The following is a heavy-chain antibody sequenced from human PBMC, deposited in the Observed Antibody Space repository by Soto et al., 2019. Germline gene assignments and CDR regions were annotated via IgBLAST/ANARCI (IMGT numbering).Heavy chain of an antibody. CDR1: GASVSSGSYS. J-gene: IGHJ4*02. CDR3: VRDPARLHYFDY. D-gene: IGHD6-25*01. CDR2: VYHSGTS. Sequence: QLQLQESGSGLVKPSQTLSLTCTVSGASVSSGSYSWSWIRQPPGKGLEWIGYVYHSGTSYYTPSLKGRVTISMDRSKNQVYLNLTSVTAADTAVYYCVRDPARLHYFDYWGQGILVNVSS. V-gene: IGHV4-30-2*01.